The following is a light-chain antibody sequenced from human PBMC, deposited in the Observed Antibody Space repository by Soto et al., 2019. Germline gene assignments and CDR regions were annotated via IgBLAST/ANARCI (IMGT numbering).Light chain of an antibody. CDR2: AAS. CDR1: QGLSSD. V-gene: IGKV1-9*01. Sequence: DIQLTQSPSFLSASVGDRATITCRASQGLSSDLAWYQQKPGKAPKLLIYAASTLQSGVPSRFSGSGSGTEFTLAISSLQPEDFATYYCQQLNSYPITFGQVTRLEIK. J-gene: IGKJ5*01. CDR3: QQLNSYPIT.